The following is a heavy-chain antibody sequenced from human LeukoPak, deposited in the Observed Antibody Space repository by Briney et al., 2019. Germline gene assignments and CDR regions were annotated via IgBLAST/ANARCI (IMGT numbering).Heavy chain of an antibody. CDR2: ISSSSSYI. D-gene: IGHD3-9*01. Sequence: GGSLRLSCAASGFTFSSYSMNWVRQAPGKGLEWVSSISSSSSYIYYADSVKGRFTIHRDNDKNSLYLQMNSLRAEDTSVYYCARTYYDISTYFDYWGQGTLVTVSS. V-gene: IGHV3-21*01. CDR1: GFTFSSYS. CDR3: ARTYYDISTYFDY. J-gene: IGHJ4*02.